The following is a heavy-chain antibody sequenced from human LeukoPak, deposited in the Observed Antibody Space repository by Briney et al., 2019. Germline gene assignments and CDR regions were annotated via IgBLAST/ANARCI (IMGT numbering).Heavy chain of an antibody. CDR3: SRSAYYDGSGNYYDY. CDR2: ISDGGSTT. J-gene: IGHJ4*02. D-gene: IGHD3-22*01. V-gene: IGHV3-74*01. Sequence: GSLILSCAASGFTFSSYWMHWVRQAPGKGLVWVSRISDGGSTTTYADSVKGRFTISRDNAKNTLYLQMNGLRAEDTAVYYCSRSAYYDGSGNYYDYWGQGTLVTVSS. CDR1: GFTFSSYW.